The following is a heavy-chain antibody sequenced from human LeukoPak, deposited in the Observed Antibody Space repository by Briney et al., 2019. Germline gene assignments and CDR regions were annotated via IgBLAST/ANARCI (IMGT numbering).Heavy chain of an antibody. CDR1: GGSISSSNYY. CDR3: ARARSAYYYGSGTPYYYMDV. V-gene: IGHV4-39*07. J-gene: IGHJ6*03. D-gene: IGHD3-10*01. CDR2: IYYSGNT. Sequence: SETLSLTCTVSGGSISSSNYYWGWIRQPPGKGLEWIGTIYYSGNTYYNPSLKSRVTISVDTSKNQFSLKLSSVTAADTAVYYCARARSAYYYGSGTPYYYMDVWGKGTTVTVSS.